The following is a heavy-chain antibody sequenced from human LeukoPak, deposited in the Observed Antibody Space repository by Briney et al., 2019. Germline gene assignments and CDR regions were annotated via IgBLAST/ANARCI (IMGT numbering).Heavy chain of an antibody. J-gene: IGHJ4*02. CDR3: ARDLTTVTTAVFAY. Sequence: GGSLRLSCAASGFTFSSYSMNWVRQAPGKGLEWVSSISSSSTYIYYADSVRGRFTISRDKAKNSLYLQMNSLRAEDTAVYYCARDLTTVTTAVFAYWGQGTLVTVSS. D-gene: IGHD4-11*01. V-gene: IGHV3-21*06. CDR2: ISSSSTYI. CDR1: GFTFSSYS.